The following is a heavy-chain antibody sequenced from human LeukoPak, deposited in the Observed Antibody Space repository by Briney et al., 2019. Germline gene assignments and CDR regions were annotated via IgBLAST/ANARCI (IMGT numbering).Heavy chain of an antibody. CDR2: IYYSGST. J-gene: IGHJ6*02. CDR3: ARGSYYYYYGMDV. CDR1: GGSISSYY. Sequence: SETLSLTCTVSGGSISSYYWSRVRQPPGKGLEWIGYIYYSGSTNYNPSLKSRVTISVDTSKNQFSLKLSSVTAADTAVYYCARGSYYYYYGMDVWGQGTTVTVSS. V-gene: IGHV4-59*08.